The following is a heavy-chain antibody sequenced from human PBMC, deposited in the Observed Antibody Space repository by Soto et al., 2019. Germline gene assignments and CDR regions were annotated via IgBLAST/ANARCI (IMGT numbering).Heavy chain of an antibody. D-gene: IGHD3-10*01. V-gene: IGHV3-30-3*01. CDR3: ARDRGTMVRGGPLN. CDR1: GFTFSSYA. CDR2: ISYDGSNK. J-gene: IGHJ4*02. Sequence: QVQLVESGGGVVQPGRSLRLSCAASGFTFSSYAMHWVRQAPGKGLEWVAVISYDGSNKYYADSVKVRFTISRDNSKNTLYLQMNSLRAEDTAVYYCARDRGTMVRGGPLNWGQGTLVTVSS.